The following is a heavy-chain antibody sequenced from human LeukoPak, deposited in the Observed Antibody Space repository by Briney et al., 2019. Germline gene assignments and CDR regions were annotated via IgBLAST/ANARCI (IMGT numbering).Heavy chain of an antibody. CDR3: ARDRITIIVVVLTTSHYFDY. Sequence: SETLSLSCAVYGGSFSSYYWSWIRRPPGKGLEWIGEINHSGSTNYNPSLKSRVTISVDTSKNQFSLKLSSVTAADTAVYYCARDRITIIVVVLTTSHYFDYWGQGTLVPVSS. V-gene: IGHV4-34*01. CDR1: GGSFSSYY. D-gene: IGHD3-22*01. J-gene: IGHJ4*02. CDR2: INHSGST.